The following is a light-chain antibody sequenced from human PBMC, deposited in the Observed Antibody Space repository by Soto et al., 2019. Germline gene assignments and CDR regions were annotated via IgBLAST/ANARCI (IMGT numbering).Light chain of an antibody. CDR3: QQYDNIPLT. J-gene: IGKJ4*01. V-gene: IGKV1-33*01. CDR1: QDISDF. Sequence: DFQMTQSPSSLSASVGDRVTITCQASQDISDFLNWYQQKPGAAPKLLIYDASNLQAGVPSRFSGSGSGTDFTFTIRSLQPEDVATYYCQQYDNIPLTFGGGTKVEIK. CDR2: DAS.